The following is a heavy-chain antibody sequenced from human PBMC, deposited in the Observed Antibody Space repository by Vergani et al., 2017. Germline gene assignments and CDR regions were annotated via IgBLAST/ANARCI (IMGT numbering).Heavy chain of an antibody. J-gene: IGHJ6*02. Sequence: EVQLVESGGGLVQPGGSLRLSCAASGFTFSSYEMNWVRQVPGKGLEWVSNISSSGSTIYYADSVKGRFTISRDNAKNSLYLQMNSLRAEDTAVYYCARPALARGYGMDVWGQGTTVTVSS. V-gene: IGHV3-48*03. CDR2: ISSSGSTI. CDR1: GFTFSSYE. CDR3: ARPALARGYGMDV.